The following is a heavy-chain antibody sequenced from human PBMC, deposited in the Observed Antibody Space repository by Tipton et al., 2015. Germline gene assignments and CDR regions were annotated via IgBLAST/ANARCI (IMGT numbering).Heavy chain of an antibody. CDR3: ARDVNGGYYDV. D-gene: IGHD3-10*01. Sequence: SLRLSCAASGFTFSRYWMSWVRQTPGKGLEWVVQIKNDGSNKYYLDSMEGRFSISRDNAKNSLYLQMSTLRAEDTGVYYCARDVNGGYYDVWGQGTTVTVSP. CDR2: IKNDGSNK. J-gene: IGHJ3*01. V-gene: IGHV3-7*01. CDR1: GFTFSRYW.